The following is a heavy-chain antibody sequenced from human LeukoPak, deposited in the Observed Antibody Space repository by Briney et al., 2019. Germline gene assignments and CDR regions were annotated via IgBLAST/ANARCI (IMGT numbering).Heavy chain of an antibody. D-gene: IGHD3-22*01. Sequence: SVKVSCKASGGTFSSYAISWVRQAPGQGLEWMGRIIPILGIANYAQKFQGRVTITADKSTSTAYMELSSLRSEDTAVYYCARDILTYDSSGYYVWGQGTLVTVSS. CDR3: ARDILTYDSSGYYV. V-gene: IGHV1-69*04. CDR2: IIPILGIA. J-gene: IGHJ4*02. CDR1: GGTFSSYA.